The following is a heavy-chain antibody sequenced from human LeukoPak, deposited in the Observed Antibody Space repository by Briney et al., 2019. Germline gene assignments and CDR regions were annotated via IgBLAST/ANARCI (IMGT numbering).Heavy chain of an antibody. CDR2: ISAYNGNT. CDR3: AGARECAWSEFDY. D-gene: IGHD1-1*01. J-gene: IGHJ4*02. Sequence: ASVNVSFKASAYTYTSYGITWVRQAPGHGLEWMGWISAYNGNTNYAQKFQGRVTMTTDTSTSTAYMELRSLRSDDTAVYYCAGARECAWSEFDYWGQGALVTVSS. V-gene: IGHV1-18*01. CDR1: AYTYTSYG.